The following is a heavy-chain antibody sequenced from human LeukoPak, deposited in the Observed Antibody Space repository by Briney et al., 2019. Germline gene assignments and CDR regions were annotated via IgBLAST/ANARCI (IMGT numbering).Heavy chain of an antibody. D-gene: IGHD1-26*01. CDR3: ARGGVGATFVDY. J-gene: IGHJ4*02. V-gene: IGHV3-13*01. Sequence: GGSLRLSCAASGFTFSSYDMHWVRQATGKGLEWVSAIGTAGDTYYPGSVKGRFTISRENAKNSLYLQMNSLRAGDTAVYYCARGGVGATFVDYWGQGTLVTVSS. CDR1: GFTFSSYD. CDR2: IGTAGDT.